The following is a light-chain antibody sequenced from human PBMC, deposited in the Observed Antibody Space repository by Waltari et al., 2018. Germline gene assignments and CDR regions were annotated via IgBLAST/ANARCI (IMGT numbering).Light chain of an antibody. CDR1: QTVLYSSNNKNY. Sequence: DIVMTQSPDSLAVSLGERATINCKSSQTVLYSSNNKNYLAWYQQEPGQPPKLVIYWASTRESGVPDRFSASGSGTDFNFTISSLQAEDVAVYYCQQYYTSPYTFAQGTNLEI. J-gene: IGKJ2*01. V-gene: IGKV4-1*01. CDR3: QQYYTSPYT. CDR2: WAS.